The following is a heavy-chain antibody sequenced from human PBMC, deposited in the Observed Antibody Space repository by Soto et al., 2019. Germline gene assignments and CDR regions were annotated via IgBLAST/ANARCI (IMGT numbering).Heavy chain of an antibody. Sequence: TSETLSLTCTVSGDSITTGYYYWGWIRQPPGKGLEWIGYIYYSGSTNYNPSLKSRVTISVDTSKNQFSLKLSSVTAADTAVYYCARDQVPAALLGWSDPWGQGTLVTVSS. J-gene: IGHJ5*02. D-gene: IGHD2-2*01. V-gene: IGHV4-61*01. CDR3: ARDQVPAALLGWSDP. CDR2: IYYSGST. CDR1: GDSITTGYYY.